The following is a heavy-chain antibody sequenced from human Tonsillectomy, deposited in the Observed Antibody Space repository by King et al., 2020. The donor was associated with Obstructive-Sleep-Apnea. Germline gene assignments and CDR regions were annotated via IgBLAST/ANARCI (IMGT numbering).Heavy chain of an antibody. J-gene: IGHJ5*02. Sequence: VQLQESGPGLVKPSETLSLTCTVSGGSISSHYWSWIRQPPGKGLEWIGDISYRGSTNYNPSLRSRVTISVDTSKNQFSLKVNPLTAADTAVYYCARNQWRRGSNWFDPWCQGTLVTVSS. D-gene: IGHD6-19*01. V-gene: IGHV4-59*11. CDR2: ISYRGST. CDR3: ARNQWRRGSNWFDP. CDR1: GGSISSHY.